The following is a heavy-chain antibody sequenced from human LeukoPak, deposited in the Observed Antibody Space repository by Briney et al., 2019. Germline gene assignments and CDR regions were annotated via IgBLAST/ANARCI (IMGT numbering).Heavy chain of an antibody. J-gene: IGHJ6*02. CDR3: ARRDCGGDCYSSYYYSYGMHV. CDR2: IIPIFGAA. D-gene: IGHD2-21*02. Sequence: GASVKVSCKASEDTFSRNAISWVRQAPGQGLEWIGGIIPIFGAANYAQEFQGRVTITADESTTTVFMELSSLRSEDTAVYYCARRDCGGDCYSSYYYSYGMHVWGQGTTVIVSS. CDR1: EDTFSRNA. V-gene: IGHV1-69*01.